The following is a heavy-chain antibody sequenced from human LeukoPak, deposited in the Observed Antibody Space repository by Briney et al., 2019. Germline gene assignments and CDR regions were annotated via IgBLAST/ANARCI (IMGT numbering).Heavy chain of an antibody. CDR3: AKNPQQLVRGGRSQIDY. D-gene: IGHD6-13*01. J-gene: IGHJ4*02. CDR2: IRSKNNGGTT. CDR1: GFAFTNAC. Sequence: PGGSLRLSCAASGFAFTNACMSWVRRAPGKGLEWVGRIRSKNNGGTTDYAAPVRGRFSISRDDSKSTLYLQMNSLKAEDTAVYYCAKNPQQLVRGGRSQIDYWGQGTLVTVSS. V-gene: IGHV3-15*01.